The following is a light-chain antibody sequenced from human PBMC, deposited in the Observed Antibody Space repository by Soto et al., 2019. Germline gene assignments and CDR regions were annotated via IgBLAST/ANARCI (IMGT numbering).Light chain of an antibody. J-gene: IGLJ1*01. CDR2: DFT. Sequence: QSAQTQPASESRSPGQTITISCTGTIRDASVYNYVSLYQQHPVKAPKLMIYDFTNRPSGVSDRFSGSKSGNTASLTISGLQAEDEADYSCSSYTSSSTPYVFGPGTKVIVL. CDR1: IRDASVYNY. CDR3: SSYTSSSTPYV. V-gene: IGLV2-14*01.